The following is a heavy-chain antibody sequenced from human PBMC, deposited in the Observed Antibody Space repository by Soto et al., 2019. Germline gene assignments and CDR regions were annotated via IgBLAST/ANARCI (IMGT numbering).Heavy chain of an antibody. J-gene: IGHJ3*01. Sequence: EASVKVSCKASGGTFSSYAISWVRQAPGQGLEWMGGIIPIFGTANYAQKFQGRVTITADESTSTAYMELSSLRSEDTAVYYCGKDRFYDYDSSNYYYDAFDFWGQGTMVTVSS. V-gene: IGHV1-69*13. CDR2: IIPIFGTA. CDR1: GGTFSSYA. D-gene: IGHD3-22*01. CDR3: GKDRFYDYDSSNYYYDAFDF.